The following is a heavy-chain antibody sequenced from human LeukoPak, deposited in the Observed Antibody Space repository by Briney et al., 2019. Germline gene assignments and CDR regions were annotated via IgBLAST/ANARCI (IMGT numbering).Heavy chain of an antibody. V-gene: IGHV4-34*01. D-gene: IGHD2-8*01. J-gene: IGHJ6*03. CDR3: ARGGYCTNGVCYRPHYFYYYMDV. Sequence: PSETLSLTCAVYGGSFTDYYLTWIRQPPGKGLEWIGEINHSGSTNYNPSLKSRVTISLDTSKSQFSLKLSSVTAADTAVYYCARGGYCTNGVCYRPHYFYYYMDVWGKGTTVTVSS. CDR2: INHSGST. CDR1: GGSFTDYY.